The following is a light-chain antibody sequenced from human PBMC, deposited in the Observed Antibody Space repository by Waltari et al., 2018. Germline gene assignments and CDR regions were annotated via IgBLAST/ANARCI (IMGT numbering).Light chain of an antibody. Sequence: QQRPGRAPRLLNYDASDRATGIPARFSGGGSGTDFTLIIRSLEPEDFAIYYCHRRNNWPRDFGQGTKLAIK. CDR2: DAS. V-gene: IGKV3-11*01. CDR3: HRRNNWPRD. J-gene: IGKJ2*01.